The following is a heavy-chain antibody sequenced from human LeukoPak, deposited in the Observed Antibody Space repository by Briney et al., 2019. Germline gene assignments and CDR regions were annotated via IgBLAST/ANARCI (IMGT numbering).Heavy chain of an antibody. D-gene: IGHD3-22*01. J-gene: IGHJ3*02. CDR1: GGTLSSYD. Sequence: SVKVSCKASGGTLSSYDICWVRQAPGQGLEWMGGISPILGSLNYAQKFQGRVTITADKSTNTAYMELRSLRSADTAVYYCARKFYYDTRSSSAFDIWGQGTLVTVSS. V-gene: IGHV1-69*06. CDR3: ARKFYYDTRSSSAFDI. CDR2: ISPILGSL.